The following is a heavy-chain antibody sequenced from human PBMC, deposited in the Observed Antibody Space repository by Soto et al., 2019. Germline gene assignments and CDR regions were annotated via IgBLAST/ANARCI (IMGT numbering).Heavy chain of an antibody. J-gene: IGHJ4*02. CDR1: GGSFSGYY. D-gene: IGHD6-13*01. CDR3: ARTYSSSWSPFDY. Sequence: PSETLSLTCAVYGGSFSGYYWSWIRQPPGKGLEWIGEINHSGSTNYNPSLKSRVTISVDTSKNQFSLKLSSVTAADTAVYYCARTYSSSWSPFDYWGQGTLVTVSS. V-gene: IGHV4-34*01. CDR2: INHSGST.